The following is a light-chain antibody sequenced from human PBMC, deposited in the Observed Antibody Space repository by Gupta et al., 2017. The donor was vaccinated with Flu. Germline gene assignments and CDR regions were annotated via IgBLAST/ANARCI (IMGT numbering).Light chain of an antibody. J-gene: IGKJ1*01. Sequence: TLGQTASIYCRSSQSRGDNEGKTYLNWFKQRPGQAPRRLMYKVSNRDAGVTDRFGGSGYGSDVTLKISRGEEEDVGVYYCRQATHWPPWTFGQGTKVEIK. CDR2: KVS. CDR3: RQATHWPPWT. V-gene: IGKV2-30*01. CDR1: QSRGDNEGKTY.